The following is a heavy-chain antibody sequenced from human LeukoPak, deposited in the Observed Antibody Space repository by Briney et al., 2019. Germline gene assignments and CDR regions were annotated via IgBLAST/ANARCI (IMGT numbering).Heavy chain of an antibody. V-gene: IGHV1-69*13. D-gene: IGHD3-22*01. Sequence: SVKVSCKASGYTFTSYGISWVRQAPGQGLEWMGGIIPIFGTANYAQKFQGRVTITADESTSTAYMELSSLRSEDTAVYYCASPPRSDYYDSSGYFDYWGQGTLVTVSS. J-gene: IGHJ4*02. CDR3: ASPPRSDYYDSSGYFDY. CDR1: GYTFTSYG. CDR2: IIPIFGTA.